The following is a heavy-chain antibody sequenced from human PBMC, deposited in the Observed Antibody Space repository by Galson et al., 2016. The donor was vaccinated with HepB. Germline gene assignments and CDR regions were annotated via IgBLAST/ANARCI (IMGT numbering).Heavy chain of an antibody. CDR3: ARDLSFGGGSTWYDVMDV. Sequence: SLRLSCAASGFTFSSYWMNWVRQAPGKGLEWVANMNQDGSERYYVDSMKGRFTISRDNAKNSLFLQIDSLRAEDAAVYYCARDLSFGGGSTWYDVMDVWGQGTTVTVSS. D-gene: IGHD3-10*01. CDR1: GFTFSSYW. CDR2: MNQDGSER. J-gene: IGHJ6*02. V-gene: IGHV3-7*05.